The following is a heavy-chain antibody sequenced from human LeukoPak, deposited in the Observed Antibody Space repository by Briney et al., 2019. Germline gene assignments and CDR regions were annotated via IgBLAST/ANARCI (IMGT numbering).Heavy chain of an antibody. CDR2: ISSSSSYV. CDR3: AKERTRVAGGWT. D-gene: IGHD6-19*01. V-gene: IGHV3-21*01. J-gene: IGHJ5*02. CDR1: GFTFSSYS. Sequence: GGSLRLSCAASGFTFSSYSMNWVRQAPGKGLEWVSSISSSSSYVYYADSVKGRFTISRDNAKNSLYLQMDSLRAEDTAVYYCAKERTRVAGGWTWGQGTLVTVSS.